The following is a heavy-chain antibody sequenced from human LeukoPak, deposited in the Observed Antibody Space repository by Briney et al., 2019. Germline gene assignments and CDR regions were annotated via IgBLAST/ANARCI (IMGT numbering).Heavy chain of an antibody. CDR3: AREDHRLAAAGTSAFDL. D-gene: IGHD6-13*01. J-gene: IGHJ3*01. CDR1: GFTFSDYW. Sequence: GGSLRLSCAASGFTFSDYWMHWVRQAPGKGLAWVSHINIDGGLTNYADSVKGRFTVSRDNARNTLYLQMSSLRAEDTAIYFCAREDHRLAAAGTSAFDLGGQGTLVTVSP. CDR2: INIDGGLT. V-gene: IGHV3-74*01.